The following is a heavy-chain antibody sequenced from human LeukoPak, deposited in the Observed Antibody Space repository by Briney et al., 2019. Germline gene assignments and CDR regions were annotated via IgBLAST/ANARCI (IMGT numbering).Heavy chain of an antibody. CDR1: GCTFNSYG. V-gene: IGHV1-18*01. CDR2: ISAYNGNT. J-gene: IGHJ4*02. Sequence: GASVKVSCKASGCTFNSYGISWVRQAPGQGLEWMGWISAYNGNTNYAQKLQGRVTMTTDTSTSTAYMELRSLRSDDTAVYYCARDSPLEGEAMASPIDYWGQGTLVTVSS. CDR3: ARDSPLEGEAMASPIDY. D-gene: IGHD5-18*01.